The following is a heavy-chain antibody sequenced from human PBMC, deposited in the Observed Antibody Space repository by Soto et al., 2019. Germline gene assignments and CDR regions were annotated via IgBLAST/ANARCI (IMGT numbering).Heavy chain of an antibody. D-gene: IGHD1-1*01. J-gene: IGHJ4*02. CDR2: ISAHNGNT. CDR3: SRGRYGDY. CDR1: GYGFTTYG. V-gene: IGHV1-18*01. Sequence: QVHLVQSGAEVKKPGASVKVSCKGSGYGFTTYGITWVRQAPGQGLEWMAWISAHNGNTNYAQKRQGRVTVTRDTSTSTAYMVLRSLRSDETAVYYCSRGRYGDYWGQGALVTVSS.